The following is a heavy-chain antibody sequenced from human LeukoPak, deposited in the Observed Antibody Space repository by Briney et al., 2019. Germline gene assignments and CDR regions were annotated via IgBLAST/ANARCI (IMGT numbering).Heavy chain of an antibody. CDR1: GGSFGDFY. Sequence: PSETLSLTCAVSGGSFGDFYWSWIRQPPGKGLEWIGEINHSGYTNYYPSLKSRVTISVDTSKNQFSLRLSSVTAADTAVYYCARNDYFGINNGMDVWGQGTTVTVS. CDR2: INHSGYT. V-gene: IGHV4-34*01. D-gene: IGHD1-1*01. J-gene: IGHJ6*02. CDR3: ARNDYFGINNGMDV.